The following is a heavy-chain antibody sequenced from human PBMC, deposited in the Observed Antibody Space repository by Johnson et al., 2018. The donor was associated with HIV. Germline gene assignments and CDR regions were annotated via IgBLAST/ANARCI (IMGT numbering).Heavy chain of an antibody. CDR1: GFTFSIYA. J-gene: IGHJ3*02. V-gene: IGHV3-30*18. CDR2: ISYDGSNK. Sequence: QVKLVESGGGVVQPGRSLRLSCAASGFTFSIYAMHWVRQAPGKGLEWVAVISYDGSNKYYADSVKGRFTISRDNSKNTLYLQMNSLRTEDTAVYYCAKPRIQLWLGDAFDIWGQGTMVTVSS. CDR3: AKPRIQLWLGDAFDI. D-gene: IGHD5-18*01.